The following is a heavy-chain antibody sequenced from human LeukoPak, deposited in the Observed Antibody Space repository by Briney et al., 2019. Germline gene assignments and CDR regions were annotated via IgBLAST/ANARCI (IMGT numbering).Heavy chain of an antibody. CDR2: INWNGGST. D-gene: IGHD1-26*01. J-gene: IGHJ4*02. Sequence: PGGSLRLSCAASGFTFDDYGMSWVRQVPGKGLEWVSGINWNGGSTGYADSVKGRFTISRNNAKNSLYLQMHSLRAEDTALYYCARGPESIVGAQGGGYWGQGKLVIVSS. V-gene: IGHV3-20*04. CDR3: ARGPESIVGAQGGGY. CDR1: GFTFDDYG.